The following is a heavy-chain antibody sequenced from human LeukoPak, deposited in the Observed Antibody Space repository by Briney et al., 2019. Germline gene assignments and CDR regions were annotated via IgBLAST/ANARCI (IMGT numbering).Heavy chain of an antibody. D-gene: IGHD5-18*01. Sequence: SVKVSCKASGDTLSSHGFSWVRQAPGQGLEWMGGIIPIFGTVNYAQNFQGRVTITTDESTSTAYMELSSLRSEDTAVYYCARRRGYSYGYAFDYWGQGTQVTVSS. CDR2: IIPIFGTV. V-gene: IGHV1-69*05. CDR3: ARRRGYSYGYAFDY. CDR1: GDTLSSHG. J-gene: IGHJ4*02.